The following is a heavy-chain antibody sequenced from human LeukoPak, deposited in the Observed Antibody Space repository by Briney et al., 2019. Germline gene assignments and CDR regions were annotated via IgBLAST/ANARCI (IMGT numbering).Heavy chain of an antibody. V-gene: IGHV3-30*18. CDR3: AKGPNSYSSGWYFED. J-gene: IGHJ1*01. D-gene: IGHD6-25*01. CDR2: VSYDGGTT. CDR1: GFTFRNYG. Sequence: PGRSLRLSCAASGFTFRNYGMQWVRQAPGKGLEWVAVVSYDGGTTFYADSVKGRFTISRDNSKNTLDLQMFSLRVEDTAVYYCAKGPNSYSSGWYFEDWGQGTLVTVSS.